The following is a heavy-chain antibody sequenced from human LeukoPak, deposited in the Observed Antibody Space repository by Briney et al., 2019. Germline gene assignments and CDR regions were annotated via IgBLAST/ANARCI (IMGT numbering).Heavy chain of an antibody. CDR2: INPNSGGT. CDR3: ARASQRGYSYGSYFDY. CDR1: GGTFSSYA. Sequence: ASVKVSCKASGGTFSSYAISWVRQAPGQGLEWMGWINPNSGGTNYAQKFQGRVTMTRDSSISTAYMELSRPRADDTTVYYCARASQRGYSYGSYFDYWGQGTLVTVSS. J-gene: IGHJ4*02. D-gene: IGHD5-18*01. V-gene: IGHV1-2*02.